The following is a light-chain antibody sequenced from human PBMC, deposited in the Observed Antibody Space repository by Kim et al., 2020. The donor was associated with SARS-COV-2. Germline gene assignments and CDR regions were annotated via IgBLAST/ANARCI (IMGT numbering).Light chain of an antibody. CDR3: QAWDSSTVV. J-gene: IGLJ2*01. Sequence: SYELTQPPSVSVSPGQTASITCSGDKLGDKYACWYQQKPGQSHVLVIYQDSKRPSGIPERFSGSNSGNTATLTISGTQAMDEADYYCQAWDSSTVVFGGGTQRTV. V-gene: IGLV3-1*01. CDR2: QDS. CDR1: KLGDKY.